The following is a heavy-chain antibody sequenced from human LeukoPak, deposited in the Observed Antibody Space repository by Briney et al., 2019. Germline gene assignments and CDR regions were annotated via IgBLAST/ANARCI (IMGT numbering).Heavy chain of an antibody. CDR2: INIGGTNT. V-gene: IGHV3-11*01. Sequence: GGSLRLSCAASGFTFSDYYMSWIRQAPGKGLEWLSYINIGGTNTHYADSVKGRFTISRGNAKKSLYLEMNNLRAEDTAVYCCATDGAGFDTWGQGVLVTVSS. CDR1: GFTFSDYY. CDR3: ATDGAGFDT. J-gene: IGHJ5*02.